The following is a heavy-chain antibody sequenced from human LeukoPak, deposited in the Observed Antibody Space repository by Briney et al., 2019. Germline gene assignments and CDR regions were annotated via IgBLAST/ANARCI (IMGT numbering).Heavy chain of an antibody. CDR1: GFTFSNAW. CDR2: IKSKTDGGTT. CDR3: TTDLGGFKDYYDSSGYSPPSDY. Sequence: PGGSLRLSCAASGFTFSNAWMSWVRQAPGKGLEWVGRIKSKTDGGTTDYAAPVKGRFTISRDDSKNTLYLQMNSLKTEDTAVYYCTTDLGGFKDYYDSSGYSPPSDYWGQGTLVTVSS. D-gene: IGHD3-22*01. V-gene: IGHV3-15*01. J-gene: IGHJ4*02.